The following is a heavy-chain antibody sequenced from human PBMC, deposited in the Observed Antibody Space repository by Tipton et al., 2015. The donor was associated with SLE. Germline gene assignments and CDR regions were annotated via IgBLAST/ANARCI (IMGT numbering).Heavy chain of an antibody. J-gene: IGHJ4*02. V-gene: IGHV4-39*07. CDR3: ARTEQGTGSYYRLAFEI. D-gene: IGHD3-10*01. CDR2: IYHSGST. Sequence: TLSLTCTVSGGSISSSSYYWGWIRQPPGKGLEWIGSIYHSGSTYYNPSLKSRVTISVDTSKNQFSLKLSSVTAADTAVYYCARTEQGTGSYYRLAFEIWGQGTLVTVSS. CDR1: GGSISSSSYY.